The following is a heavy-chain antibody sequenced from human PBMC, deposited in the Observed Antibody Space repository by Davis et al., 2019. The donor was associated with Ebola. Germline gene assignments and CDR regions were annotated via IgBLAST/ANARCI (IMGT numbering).Heavy chain of an antibody. J-gene: IGHJ6*03. CDR2: INTDGTYT. Sequence: PGGSLRLSCAASGFTFSNYWVHWVRQAPGKGLVWVSHINTDGTYTRYADPVKGRFTVSRDNSKNTLYLQMNSLRAEDTAVYYCTRSRYYMDVWGKGTTVTVSS. CDR3: TRSRYYMDV. CDR1: GFTFSNYW. V-gene: IGHV3-74*01.